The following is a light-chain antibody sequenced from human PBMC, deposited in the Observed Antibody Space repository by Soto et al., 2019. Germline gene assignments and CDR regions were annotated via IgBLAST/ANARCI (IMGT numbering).Light chain of an antibody. CDR2: EVS. J-gene: IGLJ2*01. CDR3: SSYTSRSSVV. Sequence: QSALTQPASVHGSPGQSITISCTGTSSDVGGYNYVSWYQQHPGKAPKLMIYEVSNRPSGGSNRFSGSKSGNTASLTISGLHAEDEADYYCSSYTSRSSVVFGGGTELTV. V-gene: IGLV2-14*01. CDR1: SSDVGGYNY.